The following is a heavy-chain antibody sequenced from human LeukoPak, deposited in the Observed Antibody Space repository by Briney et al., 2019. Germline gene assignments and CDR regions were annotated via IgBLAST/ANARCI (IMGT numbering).Heavy chain of an antibody. V-gene: IGHV1-18*01. Sequence: ASVKVSCKASGYTFTSYGISWVRQAPGQGLEWMGWITAYNVKPNYAQKLQGRVTMTTDTSTSTAYMELRSLRSDDTAVYYCARWPPYYYDSSGYSAYYYYGMDVWGQGTTVTVSS. CDR2: ITAYNVKP. CDR3: ARWPPYYYDSSGYSAYYYYGMDV. J-gene: IGHJ6*02. D-gene: IGHD3-22*01. CDR1: GYTFTSYG.